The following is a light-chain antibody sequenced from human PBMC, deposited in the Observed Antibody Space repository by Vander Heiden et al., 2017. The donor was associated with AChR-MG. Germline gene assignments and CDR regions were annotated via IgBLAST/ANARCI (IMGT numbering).Light chain of an antibody. CDR3: QSTDPTGTSRV. CDR2: NDN. Sequence: SYELTQSPSVSVSPGETVRISCSGDAVPQQYTYWYQLKPGQAPSTVIYNDNERPSGIPERFAGSTSGTTATLTIAGAQAEDEADYDCQSTDPTGTSRVFGGGTKVTVL. J-gene: IGLJ2*01. V-gene: IGLV3-25*03. CDR1: AVPQQY.